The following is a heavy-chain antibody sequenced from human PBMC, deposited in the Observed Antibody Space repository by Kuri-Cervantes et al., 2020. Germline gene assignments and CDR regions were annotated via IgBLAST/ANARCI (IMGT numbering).Heavy chain of an antibody. CDR3: ARGVKVRGVIIYYYYGMDV. Sequence: GGSLRLSCAASGFTFSDYYMSWIRQAPGKGLEWVSYISSSGSTIYYADSVKGRFTISRDNAKNSLYLQMSSLRDEDTAVYYCARGVKVRGVIIYYYYGMDVWGQGTTVTVSS. CDR1: GFTFSDYY. J-gene: IGHJ6*02. V-gene: IGHV3-11*04. CDR2: ISSSGSTI. D-gene: IGHD3-10*01.